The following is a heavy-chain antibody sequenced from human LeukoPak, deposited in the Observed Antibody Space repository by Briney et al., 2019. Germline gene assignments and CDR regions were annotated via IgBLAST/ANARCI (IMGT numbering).Heavy chain of an antibody. J-gene: IGHJ4*02. Sequence: PGGSLRLSCAASGFTFSSYAMSWVRQAPEKGLGWVSAISGSGGSTYYADSVKGRFTISRDNSKNTLYLQMNSLRAEDTAVYYCAKATLGYCSGGSCRYFDYWGQGTLVTVSS. CDR3: AKATLGYCSGGSCRYFDY. CDR1: GFTFSSYA. D-gene: IGHD2-15*01. V-gene: IGHV3-23*01. CDR2: ISGSGGST.